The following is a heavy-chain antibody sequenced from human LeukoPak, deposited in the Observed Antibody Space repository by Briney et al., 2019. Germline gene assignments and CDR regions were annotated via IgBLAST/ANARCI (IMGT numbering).Heavy chain of an antibody. Sequence: GRSLRLSCAASGFTFSSYGMHWFRQAPGKGLEWVAVISYDGSNKYYADSVKGRFTISRDNSKNTLYLQMNSLRAEDTAVYYCAKDYIDYWGQGTLVTVSS. CDR2: ISYDGSNK. V-gene: IGHV3-30*18. J-gene: IGHJ4*02. CDR1: GFTFSSYG. CDR3: AKDYIDY.